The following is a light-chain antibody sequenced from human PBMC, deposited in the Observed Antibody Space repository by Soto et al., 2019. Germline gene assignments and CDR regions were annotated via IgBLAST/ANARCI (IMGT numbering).Light chain of an antibody. Sequence: DIKVTQSPSSLSASEGDRVTITCRASQSISTYLNWYQQKAGLAPKLLIYAASSLQSGVPSRFSGSGSGTDFTLTISSLQPEDFATYYCQQTYSTPPTFAQGTRLEIK. CDR2: AAS. J-gene: IGKJ5*01. CDR1: QSISTY. CDR3: QQTYSTPPT. V-gene: IGKV1-39*01.